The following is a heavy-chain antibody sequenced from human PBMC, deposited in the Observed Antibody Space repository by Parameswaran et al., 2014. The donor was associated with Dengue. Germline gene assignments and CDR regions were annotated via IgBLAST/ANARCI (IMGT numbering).Heavy chain of an antibody. J-gene: IGHJ5*02. D-gene: IGHD3-10*01. V-gene: IGHV4-34*01. Sequence: PGKGLEWIGEINHSGSTNYNPSLKSRVTISVDTSKNQFSLKLSSVTAADTAVYYCARASGGYGSGTNWFDPWGPGNPGHRLL. CDR3: ARASGGYGSGTNWFDP. CDR2: INHSGST.